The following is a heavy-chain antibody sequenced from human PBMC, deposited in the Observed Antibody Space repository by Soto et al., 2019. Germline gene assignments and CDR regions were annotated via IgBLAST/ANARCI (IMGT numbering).Heavy chain of an antibody. J-gene: IGHJ4*02. CDR1: GFTFSSYV. D-gene: IGHD6-19*01. CDR3: AKDVLGYRSTSNFDY. V-gene: IGHV3-23*01. CDR2: ISGNTGST. Sequence: GGSLRLSCAASGFTFSSYVMSWVRQAPGRGLEWVSSISGNTGSTYYADSAKGRFTISRDNSKNTVYLQMSSLRAEDTAVYSCAKDVLGYRSTSNFDYWGQGTLVTVSS.